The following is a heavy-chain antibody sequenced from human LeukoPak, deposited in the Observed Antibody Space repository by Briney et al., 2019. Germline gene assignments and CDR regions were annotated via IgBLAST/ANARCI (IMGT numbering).Heavy chain of an antibody. CDR1: GFTFSSYS. CDR2: ISSSSSYI. D-gene: IGHD6-19*01. V-gene: IGHV3-21*04. CDR3: AKPPHPAVAGSFYYFYGMDV. J-gene: IGHJ6*02. Sequence: PGGSLRLSCAASGFTFSSYSMNWVRQAPGKGLEWVSSISSSSSYIYYTDSVRGRFTISRDNSNNRLYLQMNSLRAEDTAVYYCAKPPHPAVAGSFYYFYGMDVWGQGTTVTVSS.